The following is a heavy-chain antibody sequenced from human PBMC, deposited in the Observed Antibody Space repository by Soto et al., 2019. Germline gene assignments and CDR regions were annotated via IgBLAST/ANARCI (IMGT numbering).Heavy chain of an antibody. CDR3: AKGMCYYGSSGYRLFEY. CDR2: ICGSGGST. J-gene: IGHJ4*02. D-gene: IGHD3-22*01. CDR1: GFTFRNYA. V-gene: IGHV3-23*01. Sequence: PGGSLRLSCAASGFTFRNYAMNCVRHATGKGLGWVSGICGSGGSTYYADAVMGRFTVSRDNSKRTVFLQMNGLRAEDTAVYFCAKGMCYYGSSGYRLFEYWGQGALVNVSS.